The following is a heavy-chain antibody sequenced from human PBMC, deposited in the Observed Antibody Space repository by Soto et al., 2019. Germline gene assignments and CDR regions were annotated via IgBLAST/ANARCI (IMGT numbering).Heavy chain of an antibody. CDR1: GFTFTDYY. CDR3: ARGRSGRSND. D-gene: IGHD4-4*01. J-gene: IGHJ4*02. V-gene: IGHV3-11*01. CDR2: ISVSGNTI. Sequence: VGSLRLSCASSGFTFTDYYMSCIRQAPGQGLEWISYISVSGNTIDYADSVKGRFTVSRDNAKNSVYLRMNSLRVDDTAVYFCARGRSGRSNDWGQGALVTVSS.